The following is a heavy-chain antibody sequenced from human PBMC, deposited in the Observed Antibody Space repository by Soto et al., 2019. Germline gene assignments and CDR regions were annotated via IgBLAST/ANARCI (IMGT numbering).Heavy chain of an antibody. D-gene: IGHD2-2*02. Sequence: ASVKVSCKASGYTFSGYYIHWLRQAPGQGFEWMGWINPNSGGTNYAQKFQGRVTVTRDTPTSTAYMELSRLTSDDTAVYYCARSLTEGYCTITGCYTRPLYGMDVWGQGTTATVSS. CDR1: GYTFSGYY. V-gene: IGHV1-2*02. CDR2: INPNSGGT. CDR3: ARSLTEGYCTITGCYTRPLYGMDV. J-gene: IGHJ6*02.